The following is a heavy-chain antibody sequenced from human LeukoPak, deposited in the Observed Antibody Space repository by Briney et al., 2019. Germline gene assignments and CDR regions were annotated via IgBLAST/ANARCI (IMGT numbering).Heavy chain of an antibody. CDR3: ARDRRYRIAVAGRALDI. CDR1: GGSISSSSYY. Sequence: SETLSLTCTVSGGSISSSSYYWGWIRQPPGKGLEWIGSIYYSGSTYYNPFLKSRVTISVDTSKNQFSLKLSSVTAADTAVYYCARDRRYRIAVAGRALDIWGQGTMVTVSS. D-gene: IGHD6-19*01. J-gene: IGHJ3*02. V-gene: IGHV4-39*07. CDR2: IYYSGST.